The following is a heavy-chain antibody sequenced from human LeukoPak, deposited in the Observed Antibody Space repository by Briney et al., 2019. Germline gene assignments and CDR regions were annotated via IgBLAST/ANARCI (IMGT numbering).Heavy chain of an antibody. J-gene: IGHJ5*02. D-gene: IGHD6-19*01. V-gene: IGHV3-30*02. CDR2: IWYDGSNK. CDR1: GFTFSSYG. CDR3: AKGSGWSRFDP. Sequence: GGPLRLSCAASGFTFSSYGMHWVRQAPGKGLEWVAVIWYDGSNKYYADSVKGRFTISRDNSKNTLYLQMNSLRAEDTAVYYCAKGSGWSRFDPWGQGTLVTVSS.